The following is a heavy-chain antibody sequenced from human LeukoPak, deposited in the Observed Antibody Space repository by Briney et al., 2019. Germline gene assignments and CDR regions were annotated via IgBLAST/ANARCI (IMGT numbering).Heavy chain of an antibody. Sequence: ASVNVSCKASGYTFTTYAMHWVRQAPGQRLEWMGWINAGNGNTKYSQKFQGRVTITRDTSASTAYMELSSLRSEDTAVYYCARSLGGGNLVAWFDPWGQGTLVTVSS. CDR2: INAGNGNT. CDR3: ARSLGGGNLVAWFDP. J-gene: IGHJ5*02. CDR1: GYTFTTYA. V-gene: IGHV1-3*01. D-gene: IGHD4-23*01.